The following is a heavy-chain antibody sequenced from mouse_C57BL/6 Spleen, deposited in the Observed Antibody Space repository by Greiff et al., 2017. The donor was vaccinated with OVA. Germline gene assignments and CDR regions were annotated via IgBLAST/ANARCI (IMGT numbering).Heavy chain of an antibody. CDR1: GYTFTSYW. CDR3: ARHGSSWFAY. D-gene: IGHD1-1*01. CDR2: IYPGSGST. J-gene: IGHJ3*01. Sequence: VQLQQPGAELVKPGASVKMSCKASGYTFTSYWITWVKQRPGQGLEWIGDIYPGSGSTNYNEKFKSNATLTVDTSSSTAYMQLRSLTSEDSAVYYCARHGSSWFAYWGQGTLVTVSA. V-gene: IGHV1-55*01.